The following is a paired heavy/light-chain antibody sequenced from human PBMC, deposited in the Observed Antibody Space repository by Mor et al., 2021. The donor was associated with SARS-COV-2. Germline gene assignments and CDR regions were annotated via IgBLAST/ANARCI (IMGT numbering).Light chain of an antibody. CDR1: SSDVGSYNL. J-gene: IGLJ1*01. V-gene: IGLV2-23*02. CDR3: CSYAGSSTGV. Sequence: QSALTQPASVSGSPGQSITISCTGTSSDVGSYNLVSWYQQHPGKAPKLMIYEVSKRPSGVSNRFSGSKSGNTASLTISGLQAEDEADYYCCSYAGSSTGVFGTGTKVTVL. CDR2: EVS.
Heavy chain of an antibody. Sequence: QVQLVESGGGLVKPGGSLRLSCAASGFTFSDYYMSWIRQAPGKGLEWVSYISSSSSYTNYADSVKGRFTISRDNAKNSLYLQMNSLRAEDTAVYYCARETTFGAFDIWGQGTMVTVSS. CDR3: ARETTFGAFDI. D-gene: IGHD3-16*01. V-gene: IGHV3-11*06. CDR1: GFTFSDYY. CDR2: ISSSSSYT. J-gene: IGHJ3*02.